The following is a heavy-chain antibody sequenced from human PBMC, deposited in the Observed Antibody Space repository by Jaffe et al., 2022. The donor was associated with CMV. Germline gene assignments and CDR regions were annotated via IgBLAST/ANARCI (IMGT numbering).Heavy chain of an antibody. CDR1: GGSISSSTNW. Sequence: HVQLQESGPGLVKPSGTLSLTCVVSGGSISSSTNWWSWVRQSPGQGLEWIGEIYHSGSTNYNPSLKSRVTISVDKSKNHFSLNMSSVTAADTAVYYCTTNGPWCLDWWSQGTLVTVSS. D-gene: IGHD2-8*01. V-gene: IGHV4-4*02. CDR3: TTNGPWCLDW. J-gene: IGHJ4*02. CDR2: IYHSGST.